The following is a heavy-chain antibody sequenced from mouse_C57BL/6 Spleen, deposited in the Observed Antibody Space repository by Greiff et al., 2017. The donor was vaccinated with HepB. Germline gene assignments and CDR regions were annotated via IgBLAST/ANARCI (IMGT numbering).Heavy chain of an antibody. J-gene: IGHJ1*03. D-gene: IGHD1-2*01. CDR2: IDPSDSET. V-gene: IGHV1-52*01. CDR3: ARSTASFTDWYFDV. Sequence: QVQLQQPGAELVRPGSSVKLSCKASGYTFTSYWMHWVKQRPIQGLEWIGNIDPSDSETHYNQKFKDKATLTVDKSSSTAYMQLSSLTSEDSAVYYCARSTASFTDWYFDVWGTGTTVTVSS. CDR1: GYTFTSYW.